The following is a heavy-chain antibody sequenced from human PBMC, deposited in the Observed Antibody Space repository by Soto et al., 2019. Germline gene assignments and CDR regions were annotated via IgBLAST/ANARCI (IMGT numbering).Heavy chain of an antibody. D-gene: IGHD4-17*01. V-gene: IGHV3-30*18. CDR1: GFTFSSYG. J-gene: IGHJ6*03. CDR3: AKDAFYGEAVRAYSYYDMDV. CDR2: ISYDGSNK. Sequence: QVQLVESGGGVVQPGRSLRLSCAASGFTFSSYGMHWVRQAPGKGLEWVAVISYDGSNKYYADSVKGRFTISRDNSKNTLYRQMNSLKAEDTAVYYCAKDAFYGEAVRAYSYYDMDVWGKGTTVTVSS.